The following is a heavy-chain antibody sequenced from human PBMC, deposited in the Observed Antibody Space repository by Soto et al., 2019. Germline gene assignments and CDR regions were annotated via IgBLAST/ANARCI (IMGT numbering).Heavy chain of an antibody. V-gene: IGHV3-74*03. Sequence: EVQLVESGGGLVQPGGSLRLSCAASGFTFSSYWMHWVRQAPGKGLVWVSRINSDGSSRTYADSVKGRFTISRDNAKNTLYLQMNSLRAEDTAVYYCARVETCSSTSCYSVFDYWGQGTLVTVSS. CDR2: INSDGSSR. CDR1: GFTFSSYW. J-gene: IGHJ4*02. CDR3: ARVETCSSTSCYSVFDY. D-gene: IGHD2-2*01.